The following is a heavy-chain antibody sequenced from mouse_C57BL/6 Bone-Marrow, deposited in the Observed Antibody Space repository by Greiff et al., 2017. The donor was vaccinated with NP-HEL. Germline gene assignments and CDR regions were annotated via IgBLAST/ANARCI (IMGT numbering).Heavy chain of an antibody. CDR3: ARSPYYYGSSYGY. Sequence: QVHVKQPGAELVRPGSSVKLSCKASGYTFTSYWMDWVKQRPGQGLEWIGNIYPSDSETHYNQKFKDKATLTVDKSSSTAYMQLSSLTSEDSAVYYCARSPYYYGSSYGYWGQGTTLTVSS. CDR2: IYPSDSET. D-gene: IGHD1-1*01. V-gene: IGHV1-61*01. CDR1: GYTFTSYW. J-gene: IGHJ2*01.